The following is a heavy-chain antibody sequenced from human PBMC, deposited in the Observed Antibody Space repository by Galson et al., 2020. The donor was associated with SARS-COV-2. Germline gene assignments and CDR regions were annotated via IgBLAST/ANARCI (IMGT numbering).Heavy chain of an antibody. V-gene: IGHV3-7*01. J-gene: IGHJ4*02. D-gene: IGHD5-18*01. Sequence: PGGSLRLSCAASGFRFSNNWMSWVRQAPGKGLQWVANIKQDGSDRYYVDSVKGRFTISSDYAKNSVYLQMNNLTADDTAVYYCARDEDGYNDFWGQGTLVAVSS. CDR1: GFRFSNNW. CDR3: ARDEDGYNDF. CDR2: IKQDGSDR.